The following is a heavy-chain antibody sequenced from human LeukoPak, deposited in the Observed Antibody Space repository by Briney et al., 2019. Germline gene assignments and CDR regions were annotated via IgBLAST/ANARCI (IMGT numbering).Heavy chain of an antibody. CDR2: ISAYSGNT. V-gene: IGHV1-18*01. D-gene: IGHD6-13*01. CDR3: ARSSIIAAAGPYYFDY. Sequence: ASVKVSCKTSGYAFTNNGISWVRQAPGQGLEWMGWISAYSGNTNYAQKFQGRVTITADKSTSTAYMELSSLRSEDTAVYYCARSSIIAAAGPYYFDYWGQGTLVTVSS. CDR1: GYAFTNNG. J-gene: IGHJ4*02.